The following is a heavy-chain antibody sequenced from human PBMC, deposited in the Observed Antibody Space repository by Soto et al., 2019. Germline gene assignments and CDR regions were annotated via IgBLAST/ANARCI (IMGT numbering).Heavy chain of an antibody. CDR2: IYYSGST. J-gene: IGHJ4*02. V-gene: IGHV4-59*01. Sequence: PSETLSLTCTVSGASISSYYWGWIRQPPGKGLEWIGYIYYSGSTNYNPSLKSRVTISVDTSKNQFSLKLSSVTAADTAVYYCARVWGYYFDYWGQGTLVTVSS. D-gene: IGHD3-10*01. CDR1: GASISSYY. CDR3: ARVWGYYFDY.